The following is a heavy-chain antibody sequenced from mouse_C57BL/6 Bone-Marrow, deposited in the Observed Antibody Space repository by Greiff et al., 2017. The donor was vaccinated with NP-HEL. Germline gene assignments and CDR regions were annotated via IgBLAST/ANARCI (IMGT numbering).Heavy chain of an antibody. CDR3: ARGYYFDY. J-gene: IGHJ2*01. V-gene: IGHV5-6*01. Sequence: EVQGVESGGDLVKPGGSLKLSCAASGFTFSSYGMSWVRQTPDKRLEWVATISSGGSYTYYPDSVKGRFTISRDNAKNTLYLQMSSLKSEDTAMYYCARGYYFDYWGQGTTLTVSS. CDR1: GFTFSSYG. CDR2: ISSGGSYT.